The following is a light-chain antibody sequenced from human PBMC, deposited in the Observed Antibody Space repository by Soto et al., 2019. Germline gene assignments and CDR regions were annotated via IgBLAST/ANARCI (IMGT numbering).Light chain of an antibody. CDR1: QTISSW. Sequence: DIQMTQSPSTLSGSVGDRVTITCRASQTISSWLAWYQQKPGKAPKLLIYKASTLKSGVPSRFSGSGSGTEFTLTISSLQPEDFATYYCQQANSFSWTFGQGTKVDIK. V-gene: IGKV1-5*03. CDR3: QQANSFSWT. J-gene: IGKJ1*01. CDR2: KAS.